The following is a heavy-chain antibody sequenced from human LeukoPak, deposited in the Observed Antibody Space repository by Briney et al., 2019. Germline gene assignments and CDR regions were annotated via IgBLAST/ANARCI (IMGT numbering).Heavy chain of an antibody. V-gene: IGHV3-9*01. J-gene: IGHJ3*02. CDR1: GFTFDDYA. D-gene: IGHD3-22*01. Sequence: GGSLRLSCAASGFTFDDYAVHWVRQAPGKGLEWVSGISWNSGSIGYADSVKGRFTISRDNAKNSLYLQMNSLRAEDTALYYCAKDKYYYDSTGAFDIWGQGTMVTVSS. CDR3: AKDKYYYDSTGAFDI. CDR2: ISWNSGSI.